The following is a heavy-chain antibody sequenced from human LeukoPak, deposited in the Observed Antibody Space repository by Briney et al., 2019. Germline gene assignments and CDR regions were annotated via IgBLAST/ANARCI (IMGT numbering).Heavy chain of an antibody. J-gene: IGHJ3*02. CDR2: ISSSSSYI. CDR3: ARDGAWQWLSI. V-gene: IGHV3-21*01. D-gene: IGHD6-19*01. CDR1: GFTFSDYS. Sequence: GGSLRLSCVASGFTFSDYSMNWVRQAPGKGLEWVSSISSSSSYIYYADSVKGRFTISRDNAKNSLYLQMNSLRAEDTAVYYCARDGAWQWLSIWGQGTMVTVSS.